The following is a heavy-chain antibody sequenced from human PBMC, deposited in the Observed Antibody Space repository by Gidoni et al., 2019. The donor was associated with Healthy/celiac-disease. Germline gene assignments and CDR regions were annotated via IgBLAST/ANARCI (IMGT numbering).Heavy chain of an antibody. D-gene: IGHD5-18*01. CDR1: GFTFDDYA. Sequence: EVQLVESGGGLVQPGRSLRLSCAASGFTFDDYAMHWVRQAPGKGLEWVSGISWNSGSIGYADSVKGRFTISRDNAKNSLYLQMNSLRAEDTALYYCAKGSYSYGHNYFDYWGQGTLVTVSS. J-gene: IGHJ4*02. CDR2: ISWNSGSI. CDR3: AKGSYSYGHNYFDY. V-gene: IGHV3-9*01.